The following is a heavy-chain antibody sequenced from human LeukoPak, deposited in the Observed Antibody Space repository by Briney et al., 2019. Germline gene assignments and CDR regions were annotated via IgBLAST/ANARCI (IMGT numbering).Heavy chain of an antibody. CDR2: INPISGGT. CDR3: ARASHDYGDYSHFDY. J-gene: IGHJ4*02. D-gene: IGHD4-17*01. V-gene: IGHV1-2*02. Sequence: ASVKVSCKASGYTFTGYYMHWVRQAPGQGLEWLGWINPISGGTNYAQKFQGRVTLTRDTSISTAYMELSSLRSDDTAVYYCARASHDYGDYSHFDYWGQGTLVTVSS. CDR1: GYTFTGYY.